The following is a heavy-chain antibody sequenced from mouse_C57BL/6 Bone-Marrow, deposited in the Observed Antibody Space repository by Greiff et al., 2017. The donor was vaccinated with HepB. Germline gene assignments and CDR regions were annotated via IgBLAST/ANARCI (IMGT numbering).Heavy chain of an antibody. J-gene: IGHJ2*01. CDR1: GFTFSNYW. CDR2: IRLKSDNYAT. Sequence: DVQLQESGGGLVQPGGSMKLSCVASGFTFSNYWMNWVRQSPEKGLEWVAQIRLKSDNYATNYAESVKGRFTIARDDSKSSVYLQMNNLRAEDTGIYYCTGHGSSRNFDYWGQGTTLTVSS. CDR3: TGHGSSRNFDY. D-gene: IGHD1-1*01. V-gene: IGHV6-3*01.